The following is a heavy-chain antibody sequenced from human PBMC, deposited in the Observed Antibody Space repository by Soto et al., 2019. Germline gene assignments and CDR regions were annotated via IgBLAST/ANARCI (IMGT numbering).Heavy chain of an antibody. Sequence: QVQLQESGPGLVKPSQTLSLTCTVSGGSISSGGYYWSWIRQHPGKGLEWIGYIYYSGSTYSNPSLKSRVTISVDTSKNQFSLKLSSVAAADTAVYYCARDRIEGIQPGGGMDVWGQGTTVTVSS. D-gene: IGHD5-18*01. CDR3: ARDRIEGIQPGGGMDV. V-gene: IGHV4-31*03. CDR2: IYYSGST. J-gene: IGHJ6*02. CDR1: GGSISSGGYY.